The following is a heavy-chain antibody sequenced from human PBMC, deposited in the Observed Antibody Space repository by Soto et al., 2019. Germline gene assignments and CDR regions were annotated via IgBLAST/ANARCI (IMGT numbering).Heavy chain of an antibody. J-gene: IGHJ3*02. CDR2: INHSGST. D-gene: IGHD3-10*01. CDR1: GGTFSGYY. CDR3: ADSEGYYGSGSYYNHGAFDI. V-gene: IGHV4-34*08. Sequence: SETMSLTCAVYGGTFSGYYWSWIRKPPGKGLEWIGEINHSGSTNYNPSLKSRVTISVDTSKNQFSLKLSSVTAADTAVYYCADSEGYYGSGSYYNHGAFDIWGQGTMVTVSS.